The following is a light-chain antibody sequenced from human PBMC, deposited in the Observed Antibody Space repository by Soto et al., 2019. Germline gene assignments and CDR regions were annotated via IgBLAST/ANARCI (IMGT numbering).Light chain of an antibody. CDR3: QRCGTSPFT. V-gene: IGKV3-20*01. J-gene: IGKJ2*01. Sequence: EIVLTQSPGTLSLSPGERATLSCRASQSVSSSYLTWYQQKPGQPPRLLIYRASRRAAGIPDRFSGSGSGTDFTLTITRLEPEDVAVYYCQRCGTSPFTFGQGTKLEIK. CDR2: RAS. CDR1: QSVSSSY.